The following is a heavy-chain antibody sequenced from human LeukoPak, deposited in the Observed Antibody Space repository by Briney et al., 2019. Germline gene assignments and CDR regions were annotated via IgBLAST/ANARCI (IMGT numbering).Heavy chain of an antibody. D-gene: IGHD6-13*01. J-gene: IGHJ4*02. CDR1: GGSISSTNYH. V-gene: IGHV4-39*02. Sequence: SETLSLTCTVSGGSISSTNYHWGWIRQPPGKGLEWSGTIYYSGSTYYNPSLKRRVPVFVDTSKNHFSLRLSSVPAADTAVYYCARLSTAHVAAAGTGFDCWGQGTLVTVSS. CDR2: IYYSGST. CDR3: ARLSTAHVAAAGTGFDC.